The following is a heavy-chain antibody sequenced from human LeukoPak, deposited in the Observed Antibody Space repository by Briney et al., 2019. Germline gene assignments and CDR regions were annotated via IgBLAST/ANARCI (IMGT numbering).Heavy chain of an antibody. CDR2: INPSGGST. J-gene: IGHJ5*02. V-gene: IGHV1-46*01. D-gene: IGHD3-22*01. CDR1: GYTFANFG. Sequence: ASVKVSCKASGYTFANFGITWVRQAPGQGLEWMGIINPSGGSTSYAQKFQGRVTMTRDMSTSTVYMELSSLRSEDTAVYYCARARQPYYDSSGYYYFAGWGHNWFDPWGQGTLVTVSS. CDR3: ARARQPYYDSSGYYYFAGWGHNWFDP.